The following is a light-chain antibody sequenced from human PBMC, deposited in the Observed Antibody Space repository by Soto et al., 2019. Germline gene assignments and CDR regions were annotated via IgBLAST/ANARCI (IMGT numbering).Light chain of an antibody. J-gene: IGKJ5*01. CDR3: QQSYSMPIT. CDR2: AAS. Sequence: DIQMTQSPSSLSASVGDRVSITFRASQSISFYLNWYQQKPGKAHKVLIYAASNLQSGVPSRFSGSGSGTDFTLTISSLQPEDFATYYCQQSYSMPITFGQGTRLEIK. V-gene: IGKV1-39*01. CDR1: QSISFY.